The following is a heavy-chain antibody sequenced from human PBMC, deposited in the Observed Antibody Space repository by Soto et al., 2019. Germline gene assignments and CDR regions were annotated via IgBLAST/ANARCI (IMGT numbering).Heavy chain of an antibody. CDR2: IIPIFGTA. D-gene: IGHD2-2*01. V-gene: IGHV1-69*13. CDR3: ARVVPAVPPGAFDI. CDR1: GGTFSSYA. Sequence: SVKVSCKASGGTFSSYAISWVRQAPGQGLEWMGGIIPIFGTANYAQKFQGRVTITADESTSTAYMELSSLRSEDTAVYYCARVVPAVPPGAFDIWGQGTMVTVSS. J-gene: IGHJ3*02.